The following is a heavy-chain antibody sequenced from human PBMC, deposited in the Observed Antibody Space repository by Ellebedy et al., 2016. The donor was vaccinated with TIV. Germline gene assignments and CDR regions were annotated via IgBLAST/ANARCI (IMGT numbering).Heavy chain of an antibody. CDR1: GFTSGRYG. D-gene: IGHD2-2*01. CDR2: IWFDGSRE. J-gene: IGHJ4*02. Sequence: LSLTCAASGFTSGRYGMHWVRQAPGTGLEWVAVIWFDGSREFYADSVKGRFTISRDDSKNEVFLQMSSLRAEDTAVYYCARPSYQLLSYYFDSWGQGTLVTVSS. CDR3: ARPSYQLLSYYFDS. V-gene: IGHV3-33*01.